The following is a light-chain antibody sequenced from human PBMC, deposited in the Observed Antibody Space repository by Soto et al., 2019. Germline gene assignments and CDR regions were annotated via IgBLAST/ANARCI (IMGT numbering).Light chain of an antibody. CDR2: AAS. CDR1: QDISRF. Sequence: DIQLTQSPSFLSASVGDRVTVTCRASQDISRFLAWYQQRPGKAPRLLIYAASHFQSGVPSRFSGSRSGTEFTLTINSPQPEDGATYDGQPLNTYPINFGQGTRLYSK. V-gene: IGKV1-9*01. J-gene: IGKJ5*01. CDR3: QPLNTYPIN.